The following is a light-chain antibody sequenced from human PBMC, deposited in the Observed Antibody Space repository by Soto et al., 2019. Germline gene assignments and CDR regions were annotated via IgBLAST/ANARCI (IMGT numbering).Light chain of an antibody. CDR2: GAS. CDR1: QSVSSY. Sequence: EIVLTQSPATLSSSPWETATLSCRASQSVSSYLAWYQQKPGQAPRLLIYGASTRATGIPARFSGTGSGTEFTLTISSLQSEDFAVYYCQQHNNWPRTFGQGTKVDIK. V-gene: IGKV3-15*01. CDR3: QQHNNWPRT. J-gene: IGKJ1*01.